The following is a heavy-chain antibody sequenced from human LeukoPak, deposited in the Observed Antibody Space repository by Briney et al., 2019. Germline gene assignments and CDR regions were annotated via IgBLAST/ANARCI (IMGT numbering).Heavy chain of an antibody. V-gene: IGHV4-59*08. CDR3: ACTSSSWYLSYYYGMDV. J-gene: IGHJ6*02. D-gene: IGHD6-13*01. Sequence: SETLSLTCTVSGGSISSYYWSWIRQPPGKGLEWIGYIYYSGSTNYNPSLKSRVTISVDTSKNQFSLKLSSVTAADTAVYYCACTSSSWYLSYYYGMDVWGQGTTVTVSS. CDR1: GGSISSYY. CDR2: IYYSGST.